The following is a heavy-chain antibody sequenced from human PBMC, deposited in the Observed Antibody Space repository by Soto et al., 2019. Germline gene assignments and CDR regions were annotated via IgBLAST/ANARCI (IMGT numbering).Heavy chain of an antibody. Sequence: PSETLSLTCTVSGGSISSYYWSWIRQPPGKGLEWIGYIYYSGSTNYNPSLKSRVTISVDTSKNQFSLKLSSVTAADTAVYYCARAYYDYIWGSYRYTVFDYWGQGTLVTVSS. CDR1: GGSISSYY. CDR3: ARAYYDYIWGSYRYTVFDY. CDR2: IYYSGST. J-gene: IGHJ4*02. D-gene: IGHD3-16*02. V-gene: IGHV4-59*08.